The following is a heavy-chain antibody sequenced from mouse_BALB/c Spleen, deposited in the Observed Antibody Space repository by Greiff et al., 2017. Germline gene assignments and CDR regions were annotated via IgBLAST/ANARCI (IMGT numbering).Heavy chain of an antibody. CDR2: IDPENGNT. CDR3: ARFGNYPY. J-gene: IGHJ3*01. Sequence: EVQLQQSGAELVRSGASVKLSCKASGFNIKDYYMHWVKQRPEQGLEWIGWIDPENGNTIYDPKFQGKASITADTSSNTAYLQLSSLTSEDTAVYYCARFGNYPYWGQGTLVTVSA. D-gene: IGHD2-1*01. V-gene: IGHV14-1*02. CDR1: GFNIKDYY.